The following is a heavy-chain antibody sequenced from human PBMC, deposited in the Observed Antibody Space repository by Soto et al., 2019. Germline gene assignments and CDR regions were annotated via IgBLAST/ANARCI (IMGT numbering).Heavy chain of an antibody. CDR2: IIPIFGTV. D-gene: IGHD3-22*01. Sequence: QVQLVQSGAEVKKPGSSVKVSCKASGGTFSSHAISWVRQAPGQGLEWMGGIIPIFGTVDYAQNFQGRVTITADESTTTAYMELSSLRSEDTAVYYCVFYYDSSGYYDAFDIWGKGTMVTVSS. J-gene: IGHJ3*02. CDR3: VFYYDSSGYYDAFDI. V-gene: IGHV1-69*01. CDR1: GGTFSSHA.